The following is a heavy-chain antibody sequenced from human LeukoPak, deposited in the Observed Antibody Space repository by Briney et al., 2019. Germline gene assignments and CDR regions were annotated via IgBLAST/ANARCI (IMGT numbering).Heavy chain of an antibody. V-gene: IGHV3-30*18. CDR3: AKSLMVRYYYGMDV. Sequence: GGSLRLSCAASGFTFSSYGMHWVRQAPGKGLEWVAVISYDGSNKCYADSVKGRFTISRDNSKNTLYLQMNSLRAEDTAVYYCAKSLMVRYYYGMDVWGQGTTVTVSS. CDR2: ISYDGSNK. D-gene: IGHD3-10*01. J-gene: IGHJ6*02. CDR1: GFTFSSYG.